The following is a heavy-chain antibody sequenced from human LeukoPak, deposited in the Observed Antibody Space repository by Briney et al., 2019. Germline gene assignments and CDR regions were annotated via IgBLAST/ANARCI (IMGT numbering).Heavy chain of an antibody. J-gene: IGHJ4*02. D-gene: IGHD6-19*01. CDR2: ISGSGGST. Sequence: QPGGSLRLSCAASGFTFSSYAMSWVRQAPGKGLEWVSTISGSGGSTYYADSVKGRFTISRDNSKNTLYLQMNSLRAEDTAVYYCAKDPIVGSGWYNYWGQGTLVTVSS. CDR1: GFTFSSYA. CDR3: AKDPIVGSGWYNY. V-gene: IGHV3-23*01.